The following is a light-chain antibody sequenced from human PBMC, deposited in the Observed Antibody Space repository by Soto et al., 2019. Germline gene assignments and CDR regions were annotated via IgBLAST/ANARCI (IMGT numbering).Light chain of an antibody. CDR1: QNIDNK. V-gene: IGKV3-15*01. J-gene: IGKJ5*01. Sequence: EIVLTQSPATLSVSPGERATLSCRASQNIDNKLVWYQQKPGQAPSLLLSNAVTRAPGIPARFSGSGFGTEFTLTLSSLQPEDFAIYYCQQYKSWWPITFGQGTRLEI. CDR2: NAV. CDR3: QQYKSWWPIT.